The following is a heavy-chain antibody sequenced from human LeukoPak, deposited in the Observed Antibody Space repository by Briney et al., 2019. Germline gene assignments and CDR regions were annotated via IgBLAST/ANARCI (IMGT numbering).Heavy chain of an antibody. J-gene: IGHJ4*02. CDR2: IKNKCDGGTA. Sequence: GGSLRLSCAVSGFTFSSAWMAWVRQAPGKGLEWLGRIKNKCDGGTADSAEPVKGRFTISRDDSKSTLYLQMNSLGTEDTGVYYCTTWGGSFSRYWGQGTLVTVSS. CDR1: GFTFSSAW. CDR3: TTWGGSFSRY. D-gene: IGHD1-26*01. V-gene: IGHV3-15*01.